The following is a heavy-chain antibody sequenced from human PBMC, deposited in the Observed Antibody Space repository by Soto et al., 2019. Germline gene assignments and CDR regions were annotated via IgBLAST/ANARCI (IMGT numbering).Heavy chain of an antibody. CDR1: GGSISSYY. CDR3: ARVLFGRGNWFDP. J-gene: IGHJ5*02. D-gene: IGHD3-3*01. Sequence: QVQLQESGPGLVKPSETLSLTCTVSGGSISSYYWSWIRQPPGKGLEWIGYIYYSGSTNYNPSLKSRVTISVDTSKNQFSLKLSSATAADTAVYYCARVLFGRGNWFDPWGQGTLVTVSS. V-gene: IGHV4-59*01. CDR2: IYYSGST.